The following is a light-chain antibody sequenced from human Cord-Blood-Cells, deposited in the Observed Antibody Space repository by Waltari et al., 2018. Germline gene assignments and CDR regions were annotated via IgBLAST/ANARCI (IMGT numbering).Light chain of an antibody. Sequence: IVLTQSPATLSLSPGERATLSCRASQSFSSYLAWYQQKPVQAPRLLIYDASNRATGIPARFSGSGSGTDFTLTISSLEPEDFAVYYCQQRSNWPPYTFGQGTKLEIK. CDR2: DAS. V-gene: IGKV3-11*01. CDR1: QSFSSY. J-gene: IGKJ2*01. CDR3: QQRSNWPPYT.